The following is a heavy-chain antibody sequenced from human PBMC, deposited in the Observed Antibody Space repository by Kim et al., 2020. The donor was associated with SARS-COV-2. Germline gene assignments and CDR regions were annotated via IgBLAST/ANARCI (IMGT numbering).Heavy chain of an antibody. CDR3: ASYPYGSGGSFDY. CDR2: IYYSGST. CDR1: GGSISSGGYY. D-gene: IGHD3-10*01. J-gene: IGHJ4*02. Sequence: SETLSLTCTVSGGSISSGGYYWSWIRQHPGKGLEWIGYIYYSGSTYYNPSLKSRVTISVDTSKNQFSLKLSSVTAADTAVYYCASYPYGSGGSFDYWGQGTLVTVSS. V-gene: IGHV4-31*03.